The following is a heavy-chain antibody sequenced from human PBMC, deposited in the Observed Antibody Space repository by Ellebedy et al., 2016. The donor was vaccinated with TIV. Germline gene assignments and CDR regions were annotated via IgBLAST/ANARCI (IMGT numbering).Heavy chain of an antibody. V-gene: IGHV3-23*01. D-gene: IGHD1-1*01. CDR2: ISSSGGST. CDR3: ARAALPGTTLGY. Sequence: PGGSLRLSCAASGFTFSSYVMSWFRQAPGKGLEWLSGISSSGGSTYYADSVKGRFTISRDNSKNTLYLQMISLKAEDTAVYFCARAALPGTTLGYWGQGTLVTVSS. J-gene: IGHJ4*02. CDR1: GFTFSSYV.